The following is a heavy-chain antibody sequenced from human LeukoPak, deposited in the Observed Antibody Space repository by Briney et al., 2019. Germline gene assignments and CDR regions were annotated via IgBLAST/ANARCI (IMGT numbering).Heavy chain of an antibody. CDR2: IYHSDSP. CDR3: ARGQVVVVAASWD. V-gene: IGHV4-38-2*02. Sequence: SETLSLTCTVSGYSISNGYYWGWIRQAPGKGLEWIGNIYHSDSPYYTPSLKSRVTISVDTSKNQFSLKLSSVTAADTAVYYCARGQVVVVAASWDWGQGTLVTVSS. J-gene: IGHJ4*02. D-gene: IGHD2-15*01. CDR1: GYSISNGYY.